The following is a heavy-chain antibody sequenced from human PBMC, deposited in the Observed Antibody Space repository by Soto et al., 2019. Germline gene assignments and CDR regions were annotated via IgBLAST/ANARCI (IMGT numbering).Heavy chain of an antibody. Sequence: XGSLRLSCAASGFSVRSQGMNGVRQAPGKGLEWVAVIWYDGSDKYYADSVRGRFTISRDNSNNTLSLQMNSLRAEDTAVYYCERGSIGTRGYLQHWGQGTLVTVSS. J-gene: IGHJ1*01. CDR1: GFSVRSQG. V-gene: IGHV3-33*01. CDR2: IWYDGSDK. CDR3: ERGSIGTRGYLQH. D-gene: IGHD3-3*02.